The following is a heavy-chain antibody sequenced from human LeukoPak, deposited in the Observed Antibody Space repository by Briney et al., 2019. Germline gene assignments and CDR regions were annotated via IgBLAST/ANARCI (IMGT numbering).Heavy chain of an antibody. D-gene: IGHD2-8*01. CDR2: ISYDGSKK. V-gene: IGHV3-33*05. J-gene: IGHJ4*02. Sequence: GGSLRLSCAASGFTFISYGMHWVRQAPGKGLEWVAAISYDGSKKYFADSVKGRFTISRDDSKNTLYLQMNSLRAEDTAVYYCVRDVGVSSPDLDYWGQGTLVSVSS. CDR3: VRDVGVSSPDLDY. CDR1: GFTFISYG.